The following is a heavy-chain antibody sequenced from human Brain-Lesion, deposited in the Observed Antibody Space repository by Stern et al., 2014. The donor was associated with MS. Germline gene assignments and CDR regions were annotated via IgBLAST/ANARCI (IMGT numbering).Heavy chain of an antibody. J-gene: IGHJ4*02. V-gene: IGHV4-61*02. CDR1: GGSISSGSDY. CDR3: ASGYRIFDY. CDR2: IHPSGSA. D-gene: IGHD5-18*01. Sequence: QVQLVESGPGLVKPSQTLSLTCTVSGGSISSGSDYWSWIRQPVGKGLEWIGRIHPSGSAFYTPSLKSRVTISTDTSMTHFSLELTSATAADTAIYYCASGYRIFDYWGQGILVTVSS.